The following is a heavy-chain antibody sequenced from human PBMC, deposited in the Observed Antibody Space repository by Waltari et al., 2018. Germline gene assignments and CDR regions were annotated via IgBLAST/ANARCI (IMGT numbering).Heavy chain of an antibody. CDR2: INHSGST. CDR3: ARGRMYYDFWSGTSPGYFDL. J-gene: IGHJ2*01. Sequence: QVQLQPWGAGLLKPSETLSLTCAVYGGSFSGYSWSWSRQPPGRGLEWIGEINHSGSTNYNPSLKSRVTISVDTSKNQFSLKLSSVTAADTAVYYCARGRMYYDFWSGTSPGYFDLWGRGTLVTVSS. V-gene: IGHV4-34*01. CDR1: GGSFSGYS. D-gene: IGHD3-3*01.